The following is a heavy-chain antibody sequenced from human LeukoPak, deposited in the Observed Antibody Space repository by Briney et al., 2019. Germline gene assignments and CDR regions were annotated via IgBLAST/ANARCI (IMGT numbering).Heavy chain of an antibody. Sequence: PSETLSLTCTVSGGSISSYYWSWIRQPPGKGLEWIGYIYYSGSTNYNPSLKSRVTISVDTSKNQFSLKLSSVTAADTAVYYCASNGRYSSDWYGFDYWGQGTLVTVSS. CDR1: GGSISSYY. CDR3: ASNGRYSSDWYGFDY. V-gene: IGHV4-59*01. D-gene: IGHD6-19*01. J-gene: IGHJ4*02. CDR2: IYYSGST.